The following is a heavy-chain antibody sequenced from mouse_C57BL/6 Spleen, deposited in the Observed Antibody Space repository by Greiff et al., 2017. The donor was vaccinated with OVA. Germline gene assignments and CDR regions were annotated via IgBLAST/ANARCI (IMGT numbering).Heavy chain of an antibody. Sequence: EVQLQQSGPELVKPGASVKIPCKASGYTFTDYNMDWVKQSHGKSLEWIGDINPNNGGTIYNQKFKGKATLTVDKSSSTAYMELRSLTSEDTAVYYCARYFHYYGSSYYYAMDYWGQGTSVTVSS. J-gene: IGHJ4*01. V-gene: IGHV1-18*01. D-gene: IGHD1-1*01. CDR2: INPNNGGT. CDR1: GYTFTDYN. CDR3: ARYFHYYGSSYYYAMDY.